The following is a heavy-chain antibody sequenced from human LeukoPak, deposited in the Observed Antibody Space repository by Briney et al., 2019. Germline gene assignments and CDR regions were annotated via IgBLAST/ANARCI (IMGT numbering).Heavy chain of an antibody. CDR1: GFTFSSYA. CDR3: AKTPPRASYCTGGVCYWDY. J-gene: IGHJ4*02. D-gene: IGHD2-8*02. CDR2: TSGSGGST. Sequence: QAGGSLRLSCAASGFTFSSYAMSWARQAPGKGLEWVSATSGSGGSTYYADSVKGRFTISRDNSKNTLYLQMNSLRAGDTAVYYCAKTPPRASYCTGGVCYWDYWGQGTLVTVSS. V-gene: IGHV3-23*01.